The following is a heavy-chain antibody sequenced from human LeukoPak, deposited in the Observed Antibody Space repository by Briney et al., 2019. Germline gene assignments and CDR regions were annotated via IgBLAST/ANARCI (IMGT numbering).Heavy chain of an antibody. CDR1: GGPISSYF. CDR3: GRVARWGDSGFFLDYWHFDI. Sequence: SETLYLTCTGSGGPISSYFWSRIRQAPGKGLEWIGYTNRTGSNNYSASIKSRVSFSVGSSKEQFVLDLASVDGAGTATYFCGRVARWGDSGFFLDYWHFDIWGRGAVVTVSS. J-gene: IGHJ2*01. D-gene: IGHD3-22*01. V-gene: IGHV4-59*12. CDR2: TNRTGSN.